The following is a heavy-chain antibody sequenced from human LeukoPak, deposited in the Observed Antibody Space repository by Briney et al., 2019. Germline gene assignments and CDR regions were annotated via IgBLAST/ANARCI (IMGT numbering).Heavy chain of an antibody. CDR1: GFTFSSYA. CDR2: IKQDGSET. D-gene: IGHD6-19*01. CDR3: ARAGYSNGWYYLDY. Sequence: GGSLRLSCAASGFTFSSYAMSWVRQAPGKGLEWVANIKQDGSETYYVDSVVGRFTISRDNAKNSLYLQMIRLRAEDTAVYYCARAGYSNGWYYLDYWGQGTLVTVSS. V-gene: IGHV3-7*01. J-gene: IGHJ4*02.